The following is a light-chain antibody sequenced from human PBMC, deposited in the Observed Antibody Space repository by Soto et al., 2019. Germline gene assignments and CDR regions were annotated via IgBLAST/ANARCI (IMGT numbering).Light chain of an antibody. Sequence: DIQLTQSPSTLPAYVGDRVTITCRASQTASKSLNWYQQRPGKAPELLVYATSHLQRGVPSRFSGSGSGSDVTLAISSLQPEDFATYYCQQSYSLPPTFGQGTRVEI. CDR2: ATS. V-gene: IGKV1-39*01. J-gene: IGKJ1*01. CDR3: QQSYSLPPT. CDR1: QTASKS.